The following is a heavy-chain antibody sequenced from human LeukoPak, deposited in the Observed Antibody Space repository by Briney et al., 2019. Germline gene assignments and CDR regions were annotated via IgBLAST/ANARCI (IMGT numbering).Heavy chain of an antibody. CDR1: GDSIKSVGYS. CDR2: VYQSGNA. Sequence: SETLSLTCAVSGDSIKSVGYSWSWLRQPPGKRLEWLGYVYQSGNANYNPSLNSRLTISVDTSRNEFSLKLTSVTAADTAVYYCARIGRNYRRSSASWYYFDNWGQGTLVTVSS. J-gene: IGHJ4*02. CDR3: ARIGRNYRRSSASWYYFDN. D-gene: IGHD2-2*01. V-gene: IGHV4-30-4*07.